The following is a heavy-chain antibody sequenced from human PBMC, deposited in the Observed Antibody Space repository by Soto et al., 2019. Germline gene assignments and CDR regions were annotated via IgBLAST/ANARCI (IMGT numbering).Heavy chain of an antibody. J-gene: IGHJ5*02. CDR3: ARMASAGTLNWFDP. V-gene: IGHV1-8*02. CDR2: MNPGSGKT. Sequence: QVQLVQSGAEVKEPGASVRVSCKASGYTSINFDISWVRQAAGQGLEWLGWMNPGSGKTGYASKFQGRVTMTRDASTGTSHLELSSLTSDDTAVYYCARMASAGTLNWFDPWGQGTLVTVSS. D-gene: IGHD6-13*01. CDR1: GYTSINFD.